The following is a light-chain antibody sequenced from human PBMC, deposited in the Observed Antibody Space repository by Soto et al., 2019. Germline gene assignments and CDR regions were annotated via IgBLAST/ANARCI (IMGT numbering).Light chain of an antibody. CDR2: GAS. V-gene: IGKV3D-15*01. CDR1: QSVSTK. J-gene: IGKJ3*01. CDR3: QQYNNWPYT. Sequence: MVMTQSPATLSVSPGERATLSCRASQSVSTKLACYQQKPGQAPRLLIYGASTRATGIPARFSGSGSGTDFTLTISSLQSEDFAVYYCQQYNNWPYTFGPGTRVDIK.